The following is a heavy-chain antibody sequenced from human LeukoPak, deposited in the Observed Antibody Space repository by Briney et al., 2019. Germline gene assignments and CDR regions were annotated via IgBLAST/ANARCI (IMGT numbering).Heavy chain of an antibody. J-gene: IGHJ4*02. CDR1: GYSLTSYW. CDR2: IYPGDSDT. CDR3: ARHVLRAPGNSGSYFIDY. Sequence: GESLKISCKGSGYSLTSYWIGWVRQMPGKGLEWMGIIYPGDSDTRYSPSFQGQVTISADKSISTAYLQWSSLKASDTAMCYCARHVLRAPGNSGSYFIDYWGQGTLVTVSS. V-gene: IGHV5-51*01. D-gene: IGHD1-26*01.